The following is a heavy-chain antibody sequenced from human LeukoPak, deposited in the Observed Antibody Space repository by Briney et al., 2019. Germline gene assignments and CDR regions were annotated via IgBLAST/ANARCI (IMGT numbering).Heavy chain of an antibody. Sequence: GGSLRLSCAASGFTFSSYEMNWVRQAPGKGLEWVSHIGSSGGTIYYADSVKGRFTISRDNAKNSLYLQMNSLRAEDTAVYYCARKGSVYTSSWSCFDCWGQGTLVAVSS. V-gene: IGHV3-48*03. D-gene: IGHD6-13*01. J-gene: IGHJ4*02. CDR2: IGSSGGTI. CDR1: GFTFSSYE. CDR3: ARKGSVYTSSWSCFDC.